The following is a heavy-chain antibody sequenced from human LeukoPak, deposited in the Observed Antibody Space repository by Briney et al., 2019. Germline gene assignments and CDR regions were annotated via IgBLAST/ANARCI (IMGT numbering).Heavy chain of an antibody. CDR1: GGSVSSSSYY. CDR2: IYYSGYT. D-gene: IGHD2-2*01. V-gene: IGHV4-39*01. J-gene: IGHJ3*02. Sequence: SETLSLTCTVSGGSVSSSSYYWGWIRQPPAKGLEWIGSIYYSGYTYYNPSLKSRVAISVDTSKNQFSLKLTSVTTADTAVYHCARLDWATRRVFEIWGQGTVVTVSS. CDR3: ARLDWATRRVFEI.